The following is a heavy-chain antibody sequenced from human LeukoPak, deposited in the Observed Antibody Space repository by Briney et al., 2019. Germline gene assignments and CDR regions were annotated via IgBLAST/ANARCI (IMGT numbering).Heavy chain of an antibody. CDR2: MTGPADTT. J-gene: IGHJ4*02. CDR3: AKGAEIDH. Sequence: GGSLRLSCAASGFNFNNFAMSWVRQAPGKGLEWLSAMTGPADTTYYAESVKGRFTISRDYSKSTVFLQMNSLRVEDTAIYYCAKGAEIDHWGQGTLVTVSS. V-gene: IGHV3-23*01. CDR1: GFNFNNFA.